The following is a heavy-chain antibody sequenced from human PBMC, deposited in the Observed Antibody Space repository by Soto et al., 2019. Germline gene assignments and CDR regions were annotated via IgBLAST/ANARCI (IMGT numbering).Heavy chain of an antibody. D-gene: IGHD4-17*01. CDR2: IYWDDDK. V-gene: IGHV2-5*02. J-gene: IGHJ4*02. CDR3: AHRGGTVVSPVGY. Sequence: QITLKESGPTLVKPTQTLTLTCTFSGFSLSTSGVGVGWIRQPPGKALEWLALIYWDDDKRYSPSLKSRLTLPKATSQHLVVPTMTDMDPVDTGTLFCAHRGGTVVSPVGYWGQWTLVTVSS. CDR1: GFSLSTSGVG.